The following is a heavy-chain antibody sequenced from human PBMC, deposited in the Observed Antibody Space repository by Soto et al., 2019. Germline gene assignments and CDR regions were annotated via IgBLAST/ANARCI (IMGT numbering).Heavy chain of an antibody. Sequence: GGSLRLSCAASGFTFSNYAMNWVRQAPGEGLEWVSGISGSTGNTYYADSVKGRFTISRDNSKNTVYLQMHSLRAEDTALYYCAKGEDSFGLTRFENWGQGNLVTVSS. CDR2: ISGSTGNT. D-gene: IGHD5-18*01. J-gene: IGHJ4*02. CDR3: AKGEDSFGLTRFEN. V-gene: IGHV3-23*01. CDR1: GFTFSNYA.